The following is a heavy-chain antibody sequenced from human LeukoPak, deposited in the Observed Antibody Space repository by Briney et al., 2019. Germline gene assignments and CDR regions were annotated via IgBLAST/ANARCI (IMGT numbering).Heavy chain of an antibody. CDR3: ARDLKLGYDILTGVLVY. V-gene: IGHV1-69*06. CDR2: IIPIFGTA. Sequence: ASVKVSCTASGGTFSSYAISWVRQAPGQGLEWMGGIIPIFGTANYAQKFQGRVTITADKSTSTAYMELSSLRSEDTAMYYCARDLKLGYDILTGVLVYWGQGTLVTVSS. J-gene: IGHJ4*02. CDR1: GGTFSSYA. D-gene: IGHD3-9*01.